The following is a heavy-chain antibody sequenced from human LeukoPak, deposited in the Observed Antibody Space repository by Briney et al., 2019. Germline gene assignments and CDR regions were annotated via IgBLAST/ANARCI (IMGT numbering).Heavy chain of an antibody. J-gene: IGHJ5*02. CDR3: ARKGYQGGWFDP. D-gene: IGHD2-2*01. CDR2: ISSSSSYI. V-gene: IGHV3-21*01. Sequence: GGSLRLSCAASGFTFSSYAMSWVRQAPGKGLEWVSSISSSSSYIYYADSVKGRFTISRDSAKNSLYLQMNSLRAEDTAVYYCARKGYQGGWFDPWGQGTLVTVSS. CDR1: GFTFSSYA.